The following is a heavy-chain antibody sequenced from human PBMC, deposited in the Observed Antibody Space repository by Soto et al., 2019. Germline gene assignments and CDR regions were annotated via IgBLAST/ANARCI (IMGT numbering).Heavy chain of an antibody. V-gene: IGHV4-59*01. CDR3: ARVASSSWTRWFDP. J-gene: IGHJ5*02. D-gene: IGHD6-13*01. CDR1: GGSISSCY. Sequence: SETLSLTCTISGGSISSCYWSWIRQPPGKGLEWIGYIYYSGSTNYNPSLKSRVTISVDTSKNQFSLKLSSVTAADTAVYYCARVASSSWTRWFDPWGQGTRVTVSS. CDR2: IYYSGST.